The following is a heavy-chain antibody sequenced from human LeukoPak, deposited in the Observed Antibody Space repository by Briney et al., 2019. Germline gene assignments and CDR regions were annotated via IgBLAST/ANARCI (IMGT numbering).Heavy chain of an antibody. CDR1: KFAFSSYA. V-gene: IGHV3-23*01. J-gene: IGHJ4*02. Sequence: GGSLRLSCAASKFAFSSYAMSWVRQAPGKGLEWVSAISGSGGSTYYADSVKGRFTISRDNSKNTLYLQMNSLRAEDTAVYYCAKATGVVIMYFDYWGQGTLVTVSS. CDR2: ISGSGGST. D-gene: IGHD3-3*01. CDR3: AKATGVVIMYFDY.